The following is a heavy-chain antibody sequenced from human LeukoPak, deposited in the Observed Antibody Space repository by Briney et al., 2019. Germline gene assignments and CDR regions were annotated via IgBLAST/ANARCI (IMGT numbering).Heavy chain of an antibody. CDR3: ARGYNGLY. J-gene: IGHJ4*02. V-gene: IGHV3-11*04. CDR2: ISSDGNSL. D-gene: IGHD1-1*01. CDR1: GFTLSDYH. Sequence: PGGSLRLSCAASGFTLSDYHMSWIRQAPGKGLEWTSYISSDGNSLYYADSVKGRFTISRDTAKNALYLQMNSLRAEDTAIYYCARGYNGLYWGQETLVTVSS.